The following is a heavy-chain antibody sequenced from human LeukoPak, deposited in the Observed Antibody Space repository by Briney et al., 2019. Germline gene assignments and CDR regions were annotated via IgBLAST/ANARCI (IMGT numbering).Heavy chain of an antibody. CDR1: GFTFSSYA. J-gene: IGHJ6*02. Sequence: PGGSLRLSCAASGFTFSSYAMSWVRQAPGKGLEWVSAISGSGGSTYYADSVKGRFTISRDNSKNTLYLQINSLRAEDTAVYYCATDGYTYYYYGMDVWGQGTTVTVSS. CDR3: ATDGYTYYYYGMDV. V-gene: IGHV3-23*01. CDR2: ISGSGGST. D-gene: IGHD5-24*01.